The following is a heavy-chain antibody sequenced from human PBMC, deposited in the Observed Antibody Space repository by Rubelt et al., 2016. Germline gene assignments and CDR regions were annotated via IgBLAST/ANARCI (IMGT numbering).Heavy chain of an antibody. Sequence: QVQLVQSGAEVKKPGASVKVSCKASGYTFTSYAMHWVRQAPGQRLEWMGWINAGHGNTKYSQKFPGRVTITRDTSASTAYMELSSLRSEDTAVYYCARGDIVVVVAASNPLDYWGQGTLVTVSS. V-gene: IGHV1-3*01. D-gene: IGHD2-15*01. CDR1: GYTFTSYA. J-gene: IGHJ4*02. CDR3: ARGDIVVVVAASNPLDY. CDR2: INAGHGNT.